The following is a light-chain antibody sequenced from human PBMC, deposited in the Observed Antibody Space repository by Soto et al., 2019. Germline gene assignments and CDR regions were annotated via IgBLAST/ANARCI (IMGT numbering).Light chain of an antibody. CDR1: QSISIN. V-gene: IGKV3-15*01. CDR3: QQYSDWPRIT. J-gene: IGKJ3*01. CDR2: GAS. Sequence: EIVMTQSPATLSVSPGERATLSCRASQSISINLAWYQQKPGQAPRLLIYGASTRATGIPTRFSGSGSGTEFTLTINSLQSEDFAVYYCQQYSDWPRITFGPGTKVDIK.